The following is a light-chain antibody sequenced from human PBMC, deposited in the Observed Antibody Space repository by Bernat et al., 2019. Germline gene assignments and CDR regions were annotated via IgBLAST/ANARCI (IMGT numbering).Light chain of an antibody. CDR2: SNN. CDR3: AAWDDSLHGPV. Sequence: QSVLTQPPSASGTPGQRVTISCSGSSSNIGSNTVNWYQQLPGTGPKLLIYSNNQRPSGVPDRFSGSKSGTSASLAISGLQSEDEADYYCAAWDDSLHGPVFGGGTKLTVL. J-gene: IGLJ3*02. V-gene: IGLV1-44*01. CDR1: SSNIGSNT.